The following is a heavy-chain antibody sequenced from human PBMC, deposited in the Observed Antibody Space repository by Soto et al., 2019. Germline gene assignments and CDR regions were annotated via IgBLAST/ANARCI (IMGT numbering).Heavy chain of an antibody. CDR3: ARAVAGTLYY. Sequence: SETLSLTCTVSGGSISSSSYYWGWIRQPPGKGLEWIGSIYYSGSTYYNPSLKSRVTISVDTSKNQFSLKLSSVTAADTAVYYCARAVAGTLYYWGQGTLVTVSS. J-gene: IGHJ4*02. D-gene: IGHD6-19*01. CDR2: IYYSGST. V-gene: IGHV4-39*01. CDR1: GGSISSSSYY.